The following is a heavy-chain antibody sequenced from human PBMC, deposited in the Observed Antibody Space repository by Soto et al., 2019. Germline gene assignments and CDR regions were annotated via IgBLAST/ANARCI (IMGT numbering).Heavy chain of an antibody. CDR2: IYYSGST. Sequence: QVQLQESGPGLVKPSQTLSLTCTVSGGSIRSGDYYWSWIRQPPGKGLEWIGYIYYSGSTYYNPSLKSRITISVDTSKNQFSLRLSSVTAADTAVYYCARLRGVATRDVDYGGQGTLVTVSS. CDR3: ARLRGVATRDVDY. J-gene: IGHJ4*02. V-gene: IGHV4-30-4*01. CDR1: GGSIRSGDYY. D-gene: IGHD5-12*01.